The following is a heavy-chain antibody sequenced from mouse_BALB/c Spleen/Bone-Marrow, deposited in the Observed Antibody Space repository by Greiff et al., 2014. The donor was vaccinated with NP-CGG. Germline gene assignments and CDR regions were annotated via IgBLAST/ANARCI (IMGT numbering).Heavy chain of an antibody. Sequence: VQLQQSGAELMKPGASVKISCKATGYTFNSYWIEWVKQRPGRGLEWIGEILPGSGITNYNEKFKVKATFNADTSSNTAYMQLSSLTSEDSAVYYCARSPYWGQGTLVTVSA. J-gene: IGHJ3*01. CDR2: ILPGSGIT. CDR3: ARSPY. CDR1: GYTFNSYW. V-gene: IGHV1-9*01.